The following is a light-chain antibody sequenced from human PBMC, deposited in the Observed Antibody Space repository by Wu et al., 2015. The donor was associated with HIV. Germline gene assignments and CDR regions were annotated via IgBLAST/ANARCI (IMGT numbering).Light chain of an antibody. CDR1: QTISNNY. CDR2: GAS. CDR3: QQYVTSIT. J-gene: IGKJ5*01. V-gene: IGKV3-20*01. Sequence: EIVLTQSPGTLSLSPGERVTLSCRASQTISNNYLAWYQQKPGQAPRVLIYGASSRATGIPDRFGGSGSGTDFTPTISRLEPEDFAVYYCQQYVTSITFGQGTRLEI.